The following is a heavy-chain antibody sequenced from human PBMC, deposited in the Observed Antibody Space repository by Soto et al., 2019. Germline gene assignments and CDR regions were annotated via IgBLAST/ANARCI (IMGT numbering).Heavy chain of an antibody. CDR3: AREVVAAYYPTGFDP. D-gene: IGHD2-15*01. J-gene: IGHJ5*02. CDR1: GDIVSSNSAA. CDR2: TYYRSKWYN. Sequence: SQTVSLTCAVSGDIVSSNSAAWNWIRQSPSRGLEWLGRTYYRSKWYNDYAVSVKSRITINPDTSKNQFSLQLNSVTPEDTAVYYCAREVVAAYYPTGFDPWGQGTLVTVSS. V-gene: IGHV6-1*01.